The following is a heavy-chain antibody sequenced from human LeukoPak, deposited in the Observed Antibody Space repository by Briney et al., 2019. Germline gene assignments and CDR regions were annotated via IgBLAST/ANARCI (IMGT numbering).Heavy chain of an antibody. CDR1: GFTVSSNY. V-gene: IGHV3-53*01. Sequence: GGSLRLSCAASGFTVSSNYMSWVRQAPGKGLEWVSVIYSGGSTYYADSVKGRFTISRDNSKNTLHLQMNSLRAEDTAVYYCARAYDILTGLDYWGQGTLVTVSS. CDR2: IYSGGST. D-gene: IGHD3-9*01. CDR3: ARAYDILTGLDY. J-gene: IGHJ4*02.